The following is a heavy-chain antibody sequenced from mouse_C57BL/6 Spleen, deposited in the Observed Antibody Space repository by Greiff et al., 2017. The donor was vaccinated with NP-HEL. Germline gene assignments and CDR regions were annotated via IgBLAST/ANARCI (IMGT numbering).Heavy chain of an antibody. D-gene: IGHD4-1*01. CDR1: GYAFSSSW. CDR2: IYPGDGDT. Sequence: QVQLQQSGPELVKPGASVKISCKASGYAFSSSWMNWVKQRPGKGLEWIGRIYPGDGDTNYNGKFKGKATLTADKSSSTAYMQLSSLTSEDSAVYFCAREWETGMDYWGQGTSVTVSS. CDR3: AREWETGMDY. J-gene: IGHJ4*01. V-gene: IGHV1-82*01.